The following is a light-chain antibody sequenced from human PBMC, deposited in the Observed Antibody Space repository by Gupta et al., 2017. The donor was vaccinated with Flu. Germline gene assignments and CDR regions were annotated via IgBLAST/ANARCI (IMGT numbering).Light chain of an antibody. J-gene: IGKJ2*03. CDR2: PAS. Sequence: GDRVTITCRARQSINMYLNWYQQKPGKAPKLLIYPASSLQSGVPSRFSGSGSATDFTLTISSLQPEDSATYYCQQTYSTPHSFGQGTKLEI. CDR3: QQTYSTPHS. CDR1: QSINMY. V-gene: IGKV1-39*01.